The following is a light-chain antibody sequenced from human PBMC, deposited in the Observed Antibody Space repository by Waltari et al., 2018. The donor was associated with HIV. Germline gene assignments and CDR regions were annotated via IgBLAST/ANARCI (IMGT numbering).Light chain of an antibody. Sequence: QSALTQPRPVSGSPGQSVTISCTGTSSDVGGYKYVSWYQQHPGKAPKLMIYDVTKRPSGVPDRFSGSKSGNTASLTISGLQAEDEADYYCCSYAGSPYVFGTGTKVTV. CDR3: CSYAGSPYV. J-gene: IGLJ1*01. CDR1: SSDVGGYKY. CDR2: DVT. V-gene: IGLV2-11*01.